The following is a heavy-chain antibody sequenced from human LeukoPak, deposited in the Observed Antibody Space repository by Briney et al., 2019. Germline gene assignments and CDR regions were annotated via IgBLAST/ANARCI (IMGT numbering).Heavy chain of an antibody. CDR1: GYTFTSYG. J-gene: IGHJ4*02. V-gene: IGHV1-18*01. D-gene: IGHD3-22*01. CDR2: ISAYNGNT. Sequence: ASVTVSCKASGYTFTSYGISWVRQAPGQGLEWMGWISAYNGNTNYAQKLQGRVTMTTDTSTSTAYMELRSLRSDDTAVYYCARDRTYYDSSGYYLPFDYWGQGTLVTVSS. CDR3: ARDRTYYDSSGYYLPFDY.